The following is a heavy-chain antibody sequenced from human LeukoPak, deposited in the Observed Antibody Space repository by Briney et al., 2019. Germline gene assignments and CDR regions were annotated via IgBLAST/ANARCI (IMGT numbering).Heavy chain of an antibody. CDR2: IYSGGST. Sequence: QSGGPLRLSCAASGFTVSSNYMSWVRQAPGKGLEWVSVIYSGGSTYYADSVKGRFTISRDNSKNTLYLQMNSLRAEDTAVYYCARGPPYGSRSDYFDYWGQGALVTVSS. CDR1: GFTVSSNY. V-gene: IGHV3-53*01. D-gene: IGHD3-10*01. CDR3: ARGPPYGSRSDYFDY. J-gene: IGHJ4*02.